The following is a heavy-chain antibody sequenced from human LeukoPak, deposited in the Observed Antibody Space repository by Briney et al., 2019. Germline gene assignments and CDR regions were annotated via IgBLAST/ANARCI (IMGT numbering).Heavy chain of an antibody. J-gene: IGHJ4*02. CDR2: IYYSGST. Sequence: PSETLSLTCTVSGGSISSYYWSWIRQPPGKGLEGIGYIYYSGSTNYNPSLKSRVTISVDTSKNQFSLKLSSVTAADTAVYYCARVDSSGYHFDYWGQGTLVTVSS. V-gene: IGHV4-59*01. D-gene: IGHD3-22*01. CDR3: ARVDSSGYHFDY. CDR1: GGSISSYY.